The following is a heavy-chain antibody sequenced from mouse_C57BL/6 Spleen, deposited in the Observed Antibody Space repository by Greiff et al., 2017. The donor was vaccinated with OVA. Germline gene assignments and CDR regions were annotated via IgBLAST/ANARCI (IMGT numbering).Heavy chain of an antibody. J-gene: IGHJ2*01. V-gene: IGHV1-47*01. CDR1: GYTFTTYP. Sequence: VKLMESGAELVKPGASVKMSCKASGYTFTTYPIEWMKQNHGKSLEWIGNFHPYNDDTKYNEKFKGKATLTVEKSSSTVYLELSRLTSDDSAVYYCARLGGDGYLYYFDYWGQGTTLTVSS. D-gene: IGHD2-3*01. CDR3: ARLGGDGYLYYFDY. CDR2: FHPYNDDT.